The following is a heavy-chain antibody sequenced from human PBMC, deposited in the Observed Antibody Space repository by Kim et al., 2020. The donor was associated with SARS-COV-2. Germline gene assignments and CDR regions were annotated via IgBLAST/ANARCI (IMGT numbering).Heavy chain of an antibody. CDR1: EFIVSSSY. D-gene: IGHD1-1*01. J-gene: IGHJ5*02. CDR2: IYSGGST. CDR3: ARFLPIGTTGSGWFDP. Sequence: GGSLRLSCTASEFIVSSSYMSWVRQAPGKGLEWVSVIYSGGSTHYKDSVEGRSTISRDKSKNTVYLQMNSLRAEDTAVYYCARFLPIGTTGSGWFDPWG. V-gene: IGHV3-53*01.